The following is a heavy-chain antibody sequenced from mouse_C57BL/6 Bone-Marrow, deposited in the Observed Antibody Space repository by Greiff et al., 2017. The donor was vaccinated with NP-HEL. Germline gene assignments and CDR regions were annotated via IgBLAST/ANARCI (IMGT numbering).Heavy chain of an antibody. CDR2: ISSGGSYT. J-gene: IGHJ3*01. V-gene: IGHV5-6*01. CDR3: ASLWFAWFAY. CDR1: GFTFSSYG. D-gene: IGHD2-2*01. Sequence: EVNVVESGGDLVKPGGSLKLSCAASGFTFSSYGMSWVRQTPDKRLEWVATISSGGSYTYYPDSVKGRFTISRDNAKNTLYLQMSSLKSEDTAMYYCASLWFAWFAYWGQGTLVTVSA.